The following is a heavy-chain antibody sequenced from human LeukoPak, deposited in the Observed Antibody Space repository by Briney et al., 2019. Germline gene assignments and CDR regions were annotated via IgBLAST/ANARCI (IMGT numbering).Heavy chain of an antibody. Sequence: GRSLRLSCAASGFTFSSYGMHWVRQAPGKGLEWVAVISYDGSNKYYADSVKGRFTISRDNSKNTLYLQMNSLRAEDTAVYYCAKDGGYCYGCYGMDVWGQGTTVTVSS. CDR1: GFTFSSYG. J-gene: IGHJ6*02. CDR2: ISYDGSNK. CDR3: AKDGGYCYGCYGMDV. D-gene: IGHD5-18*01. V-gene: IGHV3-30*18.